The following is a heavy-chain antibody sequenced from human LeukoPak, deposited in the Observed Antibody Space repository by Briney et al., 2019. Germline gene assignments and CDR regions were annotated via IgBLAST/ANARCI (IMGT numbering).Heavy chain of an antibody. D-gene: IGHD3-22*01. V-gene: IGHV4-59*01. J-gene: IGHJ4*02. CDR2: IYYSGST. Sequence: SETLSLTCTVSGGSISSYYWSRIRQPPGKGLEWIGYIYYSGSTNYNPSLKSRVTISVDTSKNQFSLKLSSVTAADTAVDYCARGRLYYDSSGYYFDYWGQGTLVTVSS. CDR1: GGSISSYY. CDR3: ARGRLYYDSSGYYFDY.